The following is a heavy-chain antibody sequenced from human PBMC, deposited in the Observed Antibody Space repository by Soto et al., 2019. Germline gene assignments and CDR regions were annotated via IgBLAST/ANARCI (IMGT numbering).Heavy chain of an antibody. J-gene: IGHJ4*02. V-gene: IGHV3-30*18. CDR2: ISYDGSHK. CDR3: VKEGRVYGGCDPHSNFEN. D-gene: IGHD5-12*01. CDR1: GFTFSAYG. Sequence: QVQLVESAGGVVQPGTSLRLSCAASGFTFSAYGMHWVRQAPGKGLEWVAVISYDGSHKTYTDSVQGRFTISRDTPKHTLHLQMNRLRPEDTALYYCVKEGRVYGGCDPHSNFENWGQGTMVTVSS.